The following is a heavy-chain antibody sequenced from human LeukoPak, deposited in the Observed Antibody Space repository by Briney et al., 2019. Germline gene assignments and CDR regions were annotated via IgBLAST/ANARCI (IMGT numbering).Heavy chain of an antibody. CDR3: TRDLRGPPLVVPAAMENYYCYGMDV. V-gene: IGHV3-49*03. CDR2: IRSKAYGRTT. Sequence: GGSLRLSCTASGFTFGDYAMSWFRQAPGKGLEWVGFIRSKAYGRTTEYAASVKGRFTISRDDSKSIAYLQMNSLKTEDTAVYYCTRDLRGPPLVVPAAMENYYCYGMDVWGQGTTVTVSS. D-gene: IGHD2-2*01. J-gene: IGHJ6*02. CDR1: GFTFGDYA.